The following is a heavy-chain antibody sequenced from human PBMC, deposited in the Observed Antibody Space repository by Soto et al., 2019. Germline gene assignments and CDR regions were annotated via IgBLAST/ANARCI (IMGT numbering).Heavy chain of an antibody. J-gene: IGHJ4*02. V-gene: IGHV4-4*07. D-gene: IGHD6-6*01. CDR3: ARASRCKSEYECFAWLDF. CDR2: IFPSGDS. Sequence: QVLLQESGPGLVKPSETLSLTCTVSGGSISRLYWAWIRQPAGKGLEWTGRIFPSGDSNYNPSLTSRVSMSLDTSKNQFSLTVSSVTAADTAVYYCARASRCKSEYECFAWLDFWGQGIPVTVSS. CDR1: GGSISRLY.